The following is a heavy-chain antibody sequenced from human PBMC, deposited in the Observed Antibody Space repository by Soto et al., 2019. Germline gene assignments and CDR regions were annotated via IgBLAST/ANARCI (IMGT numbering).Heavy chain of an antibody. CDR2: IIPIFGTA. CDR3: ARDGYYGSGSSYYFEY. D-gene: IGHD3-10*01. CDR1: GGTFSSYA. J-gene: IGHJ4*02. V-gene: IGHV1-69*13. Sequence: GASVKVSCKASGGTFSSYAISWVRQAPGQGLEWMGGIIPIFGTANYAQKFQGRVTITADESTSTAYMELSSLRSEDTAVYYCARDGYYGSGSSYYFEYWGQGTLVTVSS.